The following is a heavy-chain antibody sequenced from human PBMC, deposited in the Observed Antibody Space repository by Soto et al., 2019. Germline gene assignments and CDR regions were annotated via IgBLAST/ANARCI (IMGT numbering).Heavy chain of an antibody. D-gene: IGHD2-15*01. CDR2: ISGSGGST. J-gene: IGHJ4*02. CDR3: AKDHRALRVVAASPIVDY. V-gene: IGHV3-23*01. Sequence: PGGSLRLSCAASGFTFSSYAMSWVRQAPGKGLEWVSAISGSGGSTYYADSVKGRFTISRDNSKNTLYLQMNSLRAEDTAVYYCAKDHRALRVVAASPIVDYWGQGTLVTVSS. CDR1: GFTFSSYA.